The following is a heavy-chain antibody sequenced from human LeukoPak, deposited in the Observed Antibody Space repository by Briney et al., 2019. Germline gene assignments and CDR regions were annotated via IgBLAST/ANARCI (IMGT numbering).Heavy chain of an antibody. V-gene: IGHV1-18*01. CDR2: ISAYNGNT. CDR1: GYTFTSYG. D-gene: IGHD3-22*01. CDR3: ASTYYYDSSGYYYWNQLFGY. J-gene: IGHJ4*02. Sequence: GASVKVSCKASGYTFTSYGISWVRQAPGQGLEWMGWISAYNGNTNYAQKLQGRVTMTTDTSTSTAYMELRSLRSDDTAVYYCASTYYYDSSGYYYWNQLFGYWGQGTLVTVSS.